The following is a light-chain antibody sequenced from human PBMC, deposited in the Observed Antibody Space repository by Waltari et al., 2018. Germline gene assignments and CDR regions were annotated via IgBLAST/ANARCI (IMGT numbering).Light chain of an antibody. Sequence: QSALTQPASVSGSPGQSITIPCSGSSSAVGGYNYVAWYQQHPGKAPKLMIYDVTIRPSGVSNRFSGSKSGYTASLTISGLQADDEADYYCTSYTSTSTLVVFGGGTKLTVL. CDR3: TSYTSTSTLVV. CDR1: SSAVGGYNY. CDR2: DVT. V-gene: IGLV2-14*03. J-gene: IGLJ2*01.